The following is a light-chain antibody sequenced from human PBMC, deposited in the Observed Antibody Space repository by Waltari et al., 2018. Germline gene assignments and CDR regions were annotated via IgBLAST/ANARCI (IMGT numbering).Light chain of an antibody. V-gene: IGKV1-33*01. CDR2: DAD. CDR1: RDIDTY. CDR3: QQCSTLPFT. Sequence: DVQMTQSQSSLSASVGDRNTITCQATRDIDTYLNWYQHKPGKAPKLLIYDADTLQRGVPSRFSGSGSGTHFSFTINNLQPDDFATYYCQQCSTLPFTFGGGT. J-gene: IGKJ4*01.